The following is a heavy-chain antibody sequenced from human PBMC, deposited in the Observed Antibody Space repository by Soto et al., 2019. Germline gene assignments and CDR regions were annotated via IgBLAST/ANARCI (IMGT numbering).Heavy chain of an antibody. D-gene: IGHD6-13*01. Sequence: PSETLSLTCAVSGGSISSSNWWSWVRQPPGKGLEWIGEIYHSGSTNYNPSLKSRVTMSVDKSKNQFSLKLSSVTAADTAVYYCARDGRQLVTYYYGMDVWGQGTTVTVSS. J-gene: IGHJ6*02. CDR3: ARDGRQLVTYYYGMDV. V-gene: IGHV4-4*02. CDR2: IYHSGST. CDR1: GGSISSSNW.